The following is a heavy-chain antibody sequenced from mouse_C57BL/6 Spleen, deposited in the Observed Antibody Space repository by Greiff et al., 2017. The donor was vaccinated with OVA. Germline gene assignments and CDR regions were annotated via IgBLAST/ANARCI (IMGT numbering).Heavy chain of an antibody. CDR2: ISSGSSTI. Sequence: DVHLVESGGGLVKPGGSLKLSCAASGFTFSDYGMHWVRQAPEKGLEWVAYISSGSSTIYYADTVKGRFTISRDNAKNTLFLQMTSLRSEDTAMYYCERKEDTAQATAWFAYWGQGTLVTVSA. V-gene: IGHV5-17*01. CDR1: GFTFSDYG. CDR3: ERKEDTAQATAWFAY. J-gene: IGHJ3*01. D-gene: IGHD3-2*02.